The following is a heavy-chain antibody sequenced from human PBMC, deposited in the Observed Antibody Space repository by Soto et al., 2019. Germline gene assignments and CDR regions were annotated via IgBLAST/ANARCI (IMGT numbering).Heavy chain of an antibody. D-gene: IGHD3-22*01. CDR3: ASHYDSSGYYYRGLDY. J-gene: IGHJ4*02. CDR2: IIPIFGTA. V-gene: IGHV1-69*13. Sequence: ASVKVSCKASGGTFSSYAISWVRQAPGQGLEWMGGIIPIFGTADYAQKFQGRVTITADESTSTAYMEPSSLRSEDTAVYYCASHYDSSGYYYRGLDYWGQGTLVTVSS. CDR1: GGTFSSYA.